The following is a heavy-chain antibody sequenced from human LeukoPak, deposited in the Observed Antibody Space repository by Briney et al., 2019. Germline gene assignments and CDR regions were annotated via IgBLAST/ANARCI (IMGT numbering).Heavy chain of an antibody. Sequence: GGSLRLSCAASGFTFSSYAMTWVRQAPGKGLEWVSTISGSGDITYYADSVKGRFTISRDNSKNTLYLQMNSLRAEDTAVYYCARAGSSWYAYYFDYWGQGTLVTVSS. CDR2: ISGSGDIT. V-gene: IGHV3-23*01. CDR3: ARAGSSWYAYYFDY. J-gene: IGHJ4*02. CDR1: GFTFSSYA. D-gene: IGHD6-13*01.